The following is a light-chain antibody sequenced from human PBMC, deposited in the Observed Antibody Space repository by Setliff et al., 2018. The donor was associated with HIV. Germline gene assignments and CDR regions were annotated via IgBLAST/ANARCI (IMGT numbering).Light chain of an antibody. CDR3: AAWDDSLSVFV. CDR1: SSDVGGYNY. Sequence: QSALTQPASVSGSPGQSITISCTGTSSDVGGYNYVSWYQQHPGKAPKLMIYDVSKRPSGVSNRFSGSKSGTSASLAISGLQSEDEADYYCAAWDDSLSVFVFGTGTKVTVL. V-gene: IGLV2-14*03. J-gene: IGLJ1*01. CDR2: DVS.